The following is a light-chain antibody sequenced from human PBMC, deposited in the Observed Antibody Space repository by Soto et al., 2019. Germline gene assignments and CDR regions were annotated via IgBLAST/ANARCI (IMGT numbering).Light chain of an antibody. CDR1: QDIRND. CDR3: LHDYSYPWT. Sequence: AIQMTHFPSALSASVRDIVTITCRASQDIRNDLGWYQQKPGKAPKLLIYGASSLQSGVPSRFSGSGSGTRFTLTISSLQPEDVATYYCLHDYSYPWTFGQGTKVDIK. V-gene: IGKV1-6*01. J-gene: IGKJ1*01. CDR2: GAS.